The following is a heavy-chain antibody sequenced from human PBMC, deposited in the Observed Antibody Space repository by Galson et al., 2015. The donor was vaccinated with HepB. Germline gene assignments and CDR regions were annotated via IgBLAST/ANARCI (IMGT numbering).Heavy chain of an antibody. V-gene: IGHV3-30-3*01. Sequence: SLRLSCAASGFTFSSYAMHWVRQAPGKGLEWVAVLSYDGSNKYYADSVKGRFTISRDNSKNTLYLQMNSLRAEDTAVYYCARGPVVRGEGPFDYWGQGTLVTVSS. CDR2: LSYDGSNK. CDR1: GFTFSSYA. CDR3: ARGPVVRGEGPFDY. D-gene: IGHD3-10*01. J-gene: IGHJ4*02.